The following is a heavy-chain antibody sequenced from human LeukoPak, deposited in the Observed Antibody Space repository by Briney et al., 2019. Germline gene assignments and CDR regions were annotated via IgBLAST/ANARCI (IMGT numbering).Heavy chain of an antibody. D-gene: IGHD2-2*01. CDR1: GYTFSSYD. J-gene: IGHJ4*02. CDR3: ARRYCSSTSCHYFDY. CDR2: MNPNSGNT. V-gene: IGHV1-8*01. Sequence: GASVKVSCKASGYTFSSYDINWVRQATGQGLEWMGWMNPNSGNTGYAQKFQGRVTMTRNTSISTAYMELSSLRPEDTAVYYCARRYCSSTSCHYFDYWGQGTLVTVSS.